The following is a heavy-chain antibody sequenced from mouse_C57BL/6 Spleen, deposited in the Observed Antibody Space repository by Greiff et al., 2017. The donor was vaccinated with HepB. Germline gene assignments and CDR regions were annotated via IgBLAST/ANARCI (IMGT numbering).Heavy chain of an antibody. CDR3: ARRITTGYYYAMDY. V-gene: IGHV1-50*01. Sequence: VQLQQPGAELVKPGASVKLSCKASGYTFTSYWMQWVKQRPGQGLEWIGEIDPSDSYTNYNQKFKGKATLTVDTSSSTAYMQLSSLTSEDSAVYYCARRITTGYYYAMDYWGQGTSVTVSS. CDR2: IDPSDSYT. CDR1: GYTFTSYW. J-gene: IGHJ4*01. D-gene: IGHD1-1*01.